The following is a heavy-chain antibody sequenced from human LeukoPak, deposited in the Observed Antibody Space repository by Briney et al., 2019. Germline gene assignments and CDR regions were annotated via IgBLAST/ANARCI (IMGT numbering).Heavy chain of an antibody. Sequence: RSQTLSLTCAISGDSVSVNSDVWNWIRQSPSRGLEWLGRTYYKSKWYNDYAVSVKSRITISPDTSKNQFSLQLNPVTPADTAVYYCARDADWGYDAFDIWGQGTMVTVSS. J-gene: IGHJ3*02. V-gene: IGHV6-1*01. CDR3: ARDADWGYDAFDI. D-gene: IGHD7-27*01. CDR2: TYYKSKWYN. CDR1: GDSVSVNSDV.